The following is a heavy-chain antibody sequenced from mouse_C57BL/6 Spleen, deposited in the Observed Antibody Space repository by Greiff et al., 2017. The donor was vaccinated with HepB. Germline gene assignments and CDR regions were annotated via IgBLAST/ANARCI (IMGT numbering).Heavy chain of an antibody. J-gene: IGHJ2*01. CDR1: GFTFSSYT. Sequence: EVQVVESGGGLVKPGGSLKLSCAASGFTFSSYTMSWVRQTPEKRLEWVATISGGGGNTYYPDSVKGRFTISRDNAKNTLYLQMSSLRSEDTALYYCAIYYYGFDYWGQGTTLTVSS. CDR3: AIYYYGFDY. D-gene: IGHD1-1*01. CDR2: ISGGGGNT. V-gene: IGHV5-9*01.